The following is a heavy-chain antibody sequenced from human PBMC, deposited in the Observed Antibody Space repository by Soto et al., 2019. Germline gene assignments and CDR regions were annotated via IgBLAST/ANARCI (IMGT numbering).Heavy chain of an antibody. CDR2: IYYSGST. Sequence: SETLSLTCTVSGGSISSSSYYWGWIRQPPGKGLEWNGSIYYSGSTYYNPSLKSRVTISVDTSKNQFSLKLSSVTAADTAVYYCARREVVTAFLRGYFDYWGQGTLVTVSS. D-gene: IGHD2-21*02. CDR3: ARREVVTAFLRGYFDY. J-gene: IGHJ4*02. CDR1: GGSISSSSYY. V-gene: IGHV4-39*01.